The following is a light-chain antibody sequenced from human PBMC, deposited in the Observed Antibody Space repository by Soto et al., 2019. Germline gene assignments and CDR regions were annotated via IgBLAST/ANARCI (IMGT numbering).Light chain of an antibody. V-gene: IGKV1-5*01. Sequence: DIQMTQSPSTLSASVGDRVTITCRASHNINSWLAWYQQKPGKAPKLLIYDASTLKNGVPSRFSGSGSGTEFTLTISSLQSEDFAVYYCQHYNDWPTFGQGTKVDIK. CDR3: QHYNDWPT. CDR1: HNINSW. CDR2: DAS. J-gene: IGKJ1*01.